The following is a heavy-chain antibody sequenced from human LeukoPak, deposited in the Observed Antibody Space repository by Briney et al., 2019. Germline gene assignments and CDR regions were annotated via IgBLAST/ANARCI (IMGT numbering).Heavy chain of an antibody. CDR1: GFTFSSYA. Sequence: GGSLRLSCVASGFTFSSYAMSWVRQAPGKGLEWVSSISSSSSYIYYADSVKGRFTISRDNAKNSLYLQMNSLRAEDTAVYYCARDREDYNWFDPWGQGTLVTVSS. D-gene: IGHD3-10*01. J-gene: IGHJ5*02. V-gene: IGHV3-21*01. CDR3: ARDREDYNWFDP. CDR2: ISSSSSYI.